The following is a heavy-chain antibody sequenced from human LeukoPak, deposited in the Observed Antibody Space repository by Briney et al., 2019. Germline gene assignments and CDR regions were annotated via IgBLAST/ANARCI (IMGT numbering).Heavy chain of an antibody. V-gene: IGHV1-2*06. D-gene: IGHD3-3*01. CDR2: INPNTGGT. Sequence: ASVKVSXKASGNTFSGYYMDWVRQAPGQGLEWMGRINPNTGGTNYAQKFQGRVTMTRDTSITTVYMELSRLRLDDTAVYYCAKLGFSEWFLEFWGQGALVTVSS. J-gene: IGHJ4*02. CDR3: AKLGFSEWFLEF. CDR1: GNTFSGYY.